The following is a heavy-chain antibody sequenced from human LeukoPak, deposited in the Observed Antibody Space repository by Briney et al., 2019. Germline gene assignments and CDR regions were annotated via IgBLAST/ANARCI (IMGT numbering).Heavy chain of an antibody. D-gene: IGHD6-6*01. V-gene: IGHV4-59*01. CDR2: IYGSGST. CDR1: GGSINRFY. CDR3: ARLFSSSSGRAFDI. J-gene: IGHJ3*02. Sequence: SETLSLTCNVSGGSINRFYWSWIRQPPGKGLEWIGYIYGSGSTNYNPSLKSRVTISVDTSKNQFSLRLNSVTAADTAVYYCARLFSSSSGRAFDIWGQGTIVTVSS.